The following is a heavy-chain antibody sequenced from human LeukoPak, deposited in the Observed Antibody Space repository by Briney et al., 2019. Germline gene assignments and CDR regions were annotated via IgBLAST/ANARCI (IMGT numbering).Heavy chain of an antibody. J-gene: IGHJ4*02. CDR2: IYYSGST. CDR3: ARVSGWYSWYFDY. V-gene: IGHV4-61*08. D-gene: IGHD6-19*01. CDR1: GGSISSGDYY. Sequence: SEILSLTCTVSGGSISSGDYYWSWIRQPPGKGLEWIGYIYYSGSTNYNPSLKSRVTISVDTSKNQFSLKLSSVTAADTAVYYCARVSGWYSWYFDYWGQGTLVTVSS.